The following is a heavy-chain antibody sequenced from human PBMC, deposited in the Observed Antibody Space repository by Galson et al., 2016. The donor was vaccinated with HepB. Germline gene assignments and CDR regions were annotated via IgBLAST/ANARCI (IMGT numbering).Heavy chain of an antibody. CDR1: GYSFTSFW. CDR3: ARQTYYDFWSGYYPYYDYGMDV. J-gene: IGHJ6*02. V-gene: IGHV5-51*01. Sequence: QSGAEVKKPGESLKISCKGSGYSFTSFWIGWVRQMPGKGLEWMGIIYPGDSDTRYSLSFQGQVTISADKSISTAYLQWSSLKASDTAMYYCARQTYYDFWSGYYPYYDYGMDVWGQGTLVTVSS. CDR2: IYPGDSDT. D-gene: IGHD3-3*01.